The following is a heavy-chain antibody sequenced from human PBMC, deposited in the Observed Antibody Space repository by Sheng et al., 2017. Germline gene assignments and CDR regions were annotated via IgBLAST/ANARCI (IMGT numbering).Heavy chain of an antibody. CDR3: AKXLRTFFYGMDV. J-gene: IGHJ6*02. CDR2: ITWDGSAT. V-gene: IGHV3-43D*04. CDR1: GFTFDDHA. Sequence: VQLLESGGGVRQPGGSLRLSCVASGFTFDDHAMHWVRQAPGKGLEWVALITWDGSATHYTDSVKGRFTISRDNSRNSLSLQMTSLRPDDTAIYYCAKXLRTFFYGMDVWGQGTTV.